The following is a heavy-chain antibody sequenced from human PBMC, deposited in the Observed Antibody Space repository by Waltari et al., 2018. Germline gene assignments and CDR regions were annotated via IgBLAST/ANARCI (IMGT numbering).Heavy chain of an antibody. Sequence: EVQLVETGGGLIQPGGSLRLSCAASGFTVSSNYMSWVRQAPGKGLEWVSGIYSGGSTYYADSVKGRFTISRDNSKNTLYLQMNSLRAEDTAVYYCAREARAIVVVPAAKAYNYYYYYYMDVWGKGTTVTVSS. CDR2: IYSGGST. D-gene: IGHD2-2*01. CDR3: AREARAIVVVPAAKAYNYYYYYYMDV. J-gene: IGHJ6*03. V-gene: IGHV3-53*02. CDR1: GFTVSSNY.